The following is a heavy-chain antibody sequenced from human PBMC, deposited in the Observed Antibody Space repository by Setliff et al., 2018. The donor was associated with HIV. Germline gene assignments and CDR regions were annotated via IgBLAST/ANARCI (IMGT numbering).Heavy chain of an antibody. V-gene: IGHV4-34*01. J-gene: IGHJ3*01. CDR1: GGSFSDYF. CDR2: INHSGST. D-gene: IGHD3-3*01. CDR3: ATGAKNDFWDDPVPNPFDF. Sequence: KPSETLSLTCAVYGGSFSDYFWTWIRQPPGKGLEWIGEINHSGSTNYNPSLKSRVTISVDTSKNQISLKLTSVTAADTAAYYCATGAKNDFWDDPVPNPFDFWGQGTMVTVSS.